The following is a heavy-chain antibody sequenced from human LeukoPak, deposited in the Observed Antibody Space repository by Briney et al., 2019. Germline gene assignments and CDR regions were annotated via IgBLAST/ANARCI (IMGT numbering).Heavy chain of an antibody. Sequence: SETLSLTCAVYGGSFSGYYWSWIRQPPGKGLEWIGEINHSGSTNYNPSLKSRVTISVDTSKNQFSLKLSSVTAADTAVYYCARGARGYYDSSGYYYSYWGQGTLVTVSS. CDR1: GGSFSGYY. J-gene: IGHJ4*02. CDR2: INHSGST. V-gene: IGHV4-34*01. CDR3: ARGARGYYDSSGYYYSY. D-gene: IGHD3-22*01.